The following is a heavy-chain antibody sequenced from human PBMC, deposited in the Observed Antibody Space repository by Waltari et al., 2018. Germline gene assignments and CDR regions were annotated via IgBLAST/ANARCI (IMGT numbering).Heavy chain of an antibody. CDR3: ARHTGDCSSTSCYLSWFDP. Sequence: QLQLQESGPGLVKPSATLSLTCTLSGGSVSSSAYYCGWIRQPPGKGLECIGSIYYNGSTYYNPSLKSRVTISVDTSKNQFSLKLSSVTAADTAMYYCARHTGDCSSTSCYLSWFDPWGQGTLVTVSS. D-gene: IGHD2-2*01. CDR1: GGSVSSSAYY. V-gene: IGHV4-39*01. CDR2: IYYNGST. J-gene: IGHJ5*02.